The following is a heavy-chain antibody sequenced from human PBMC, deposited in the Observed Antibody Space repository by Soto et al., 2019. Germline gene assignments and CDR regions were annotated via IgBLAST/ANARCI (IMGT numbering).Heavy chain of an antibody. CDR3: AKERNSWYSSGSDS. Sequence: GGSLRLSCAASGFTFSSCAMGWVRQSPGKGLEWVSSISVNGGSTYYADSVKGRFTISRDNSKNILYLHMISLRAEDTAVYYCAKERNSWYSSGSDSWGQGTLVTVSS. V-gene: IGHV3-23*01. CDR2: ISVNGGST. D-gene: IGHD2-15*01. CDR1: GFTFSSCA. J-gene: IGHJ4*02.